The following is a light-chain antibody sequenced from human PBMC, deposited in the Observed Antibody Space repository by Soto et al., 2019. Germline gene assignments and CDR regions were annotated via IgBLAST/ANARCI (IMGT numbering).Light chain of an antibody. CDR1: QTISSW. CDR3: QHYNSYSEA. V-gene: IGKV1-5*03. Sequence: DIQMTQSPSTLSGSVGDRVTITCRASQTISSWLAWYQQKPGKAPKLLIYKASTLKSGVPSRFSGSGSGTEFTLTISSLQPDDFATYYCQHYNSYSEAFGRVTKLELK. CDR2: KAS. J-gene: IGKJ1*01.